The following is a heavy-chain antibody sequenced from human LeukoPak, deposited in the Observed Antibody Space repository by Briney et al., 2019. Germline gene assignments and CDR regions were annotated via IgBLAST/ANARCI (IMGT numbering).Heavy chain of an antibody. D-gene: IGHD6-13*01. J-gene: IGHJ4*02. CDR1: GYSFTSYW. CDR3: ARGLRAAAGSGVYYFDN. V-gene: IGHV5-51*01. CDR2: MYPRDSDI. Sequence: KPGESLQISCQVSGYSFTSYWIGWVRQMPGKGLEWMAIMYPRDSDISYSPSFQGQVTISADKSISIAYLQWDSLKASDTAMYYCARGLRAAAGSGVYYFDNWGQGTLVSVSS.